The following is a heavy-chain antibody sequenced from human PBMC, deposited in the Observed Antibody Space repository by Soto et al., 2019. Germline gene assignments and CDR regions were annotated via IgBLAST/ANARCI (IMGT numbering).Heavy chain of an antibody. J-gene: IGHJ4*02. CDR2: IYYSGST. D-gene: IGHD3-22*01. V-gene: IGHV4-31*03. CDR1: GGSISSGGYY. CDR3: ARSGTYDSSGYYFNY. Sequence: SETLSLTCTVSGGSISSGGYYWSWIRQHPGKGLEWIGYIYYSGSTYYNPSLKSRVTISVDTSKNQFSLKLSSVTAAVTAVYYCARSGTYDSSGYYFNYWGQGTLVTVSS.